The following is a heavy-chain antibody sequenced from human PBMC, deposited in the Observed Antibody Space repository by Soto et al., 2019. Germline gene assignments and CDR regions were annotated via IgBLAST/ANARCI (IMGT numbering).Heavy chain of an antibody. CDR3: ARTLGHSSRWYELNWLDP. J-gene: IGHJ5*02. D-gene: IGHD6-19*01. CDR1: GFTFSSYS. Sequence: PVGSLRLSCAASGFTFSSYSMNCVRQAPGKGLEWVSYISSSSSTIYYADSVKGRFTISRDNAKNSLYLQMNSLRDEDTAVYYCARTLGHSSRWYELNWLDPWGQGTLVTVSS. CDR2: ISSSSSTI. V-gene: IGHV3-48*02.